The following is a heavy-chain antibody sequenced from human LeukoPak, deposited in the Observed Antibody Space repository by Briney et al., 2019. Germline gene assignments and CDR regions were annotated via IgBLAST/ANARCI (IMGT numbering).Heavy chain of an antibody. D-gene: IGHD6-13*01. V-gene: IGHV3-13*01. CDR3: ARAAYSSTWYSRYFDL. CDR2: IGTAGEI. CDR1: GFTVSSYD. Sequence: GGSLRLSCAASGFTVSSYDIHWVRQATGKGLEWVSGIGTAGEIYYPGSVKGRFTTSRENAKNSLYLQMNSLRAGDTAVYYCARAAYSSTWYSRYFDLWGRGTLVTVSS. J-gene: IGHJ2*01.